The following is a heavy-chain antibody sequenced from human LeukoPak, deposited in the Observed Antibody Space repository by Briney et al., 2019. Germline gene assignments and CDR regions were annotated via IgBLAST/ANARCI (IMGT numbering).Heavy chain of an antibody. CDR2: IYYTGST. Sequence: SETLSLTCTVSGGSISSSSYYWGWIRQPPGKGLEWIGSIYYTGSTFYNPSLKSRVSISVDTSNDHFFLELSSVTAADTAVYYCASSLGGQQLVHQHYYYYMDVWGKGTTVTVSS. D-gene: IGHD6-6*01. V-gene: IGHV4-39*01. CDR1: GGSISSSSYY. J-gene: IGHJ6*03. CDR3: ASSLGGQQLVHQHYYYYMDV.